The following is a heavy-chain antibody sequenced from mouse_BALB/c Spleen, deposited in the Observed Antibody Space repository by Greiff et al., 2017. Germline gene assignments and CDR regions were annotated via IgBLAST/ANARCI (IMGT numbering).Heavy chain of an antibody. V-gene: IGHV5-17*02. Sequence: EVKVEESGGGLVQPGGSRKLSCAASGFTFSSFGMHWVRQAPEKGLEWVAYISSGSSTIYYADTVKGRFTISRDNPKNTLFLQMTSLRSEDTAMYYCARNRYDVKDAMDYWGQGTSVTVSS. CDR1: GFTFSSFG. CDR3: ARNRYDVKDAMDY. D-gene: IGHD2-14*01. CDR2: ISSGSSTI. J-gene: IGHJ4*01.